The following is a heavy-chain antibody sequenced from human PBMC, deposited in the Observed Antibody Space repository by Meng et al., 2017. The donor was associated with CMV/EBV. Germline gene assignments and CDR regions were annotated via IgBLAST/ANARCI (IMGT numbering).Heavy chain of an antibody. J-gene: IGHJ4*02. CDR1: GYTFTGYY. Sequence: ASVKVSCKTSGYTFTGYYIHWVRQAPGQGLEWMGWINPNTGGTNSPQKFQGRVTMTRDTSKNQFSLKLSSVTAADTAVYYCASTMYSSPSVDYWGQGTLVTVSS. D-gene: IGHD6-6*01. CDR3: ASTMYSSPSVDY. V-gene: IGHV1-2*02. CDR2: INPNTGGT.